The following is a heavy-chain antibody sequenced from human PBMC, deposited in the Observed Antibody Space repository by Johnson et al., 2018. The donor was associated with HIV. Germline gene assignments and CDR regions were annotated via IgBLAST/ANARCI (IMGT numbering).Heavy chain of an antibody. CDR1: GFTFSSYA. Sequence: QVQVVESGGGVVQPGRSLRLSCAASGFTFSSYAMHWVRQAPGKGLEWVTVISYDGSNKYYADSVKGRFTISRDNSKNTLYLQMNSLRTEDTAVYYCARGSTMRVSAFDLWGQGTMVTVSS. D-gene: IGHD3-22*01. CDR2: ISYDGSNK. J-gene: IGHJ3*01. V-gene: IGHV3-30-3*01. CDR3: ARGSTMRVSAFDL.